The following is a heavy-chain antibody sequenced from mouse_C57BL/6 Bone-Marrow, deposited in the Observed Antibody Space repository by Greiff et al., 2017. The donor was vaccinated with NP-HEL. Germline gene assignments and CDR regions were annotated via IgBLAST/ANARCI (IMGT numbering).Heavy chain of an antibody. J-gene: IGHJ3*01. CDR2: IDPSDSYT. CDR3: ARERYYGAFAY. D-gene: IGHD2-1*01. CDR1: GYTFTSYW. Sequence: QVQLQQPGAELVMPGASVKLSCKASGYTFTSYWVHWVKQRPGQGLEWIGEIDPSDSYTNYNQKFKGKSTLTVDKSSSTAYMQLSSLTSEDSAVYYCARERYYGAFAYWGQGTLVTVSA. V-gene: IGHV1-69*01.